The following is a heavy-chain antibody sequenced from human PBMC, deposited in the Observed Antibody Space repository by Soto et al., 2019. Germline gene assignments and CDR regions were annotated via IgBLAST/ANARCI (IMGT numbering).Heavy chain of an antibody. CDR1: GYTFTSYG. CDR2: ISAYNGNT. D-gene: IGHD6-19*01. Sequence: ASVKVSCTASGYTFTSYGISWVRQAPGQGLEWMGWISAYNGNTNYAQKLQGRVTMTTDTSTSTAYMELRSLRSDDTAVYYCARVKGIAVATRGYYYYYMDVWGKGTTVTVSS. J-gene: IGHJ6*03. CDR3: ARVKGIAVATRGYYYYYMDV. V-gene: IGHV1-18*01.